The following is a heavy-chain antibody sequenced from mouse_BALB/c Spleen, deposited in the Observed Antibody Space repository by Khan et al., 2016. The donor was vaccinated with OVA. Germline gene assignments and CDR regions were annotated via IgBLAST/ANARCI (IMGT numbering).Heavy chain of an antibody. V-gene: IGHV1-77*01. CDR2: IYPGSGST. CDR3: SRWGCSVFAY. J-gene: IGHJ3*01. CDR1: GYTFTDYA. D-gene: IGHD3-1*01. Sequence: QVQLQQSGPELVKPGASVKMSCKASGYTFTDYAINWVKQRTGQGLEWIGDIYPGSGSTYYNEKFKGKAKLTADKSSNTAYMQLSSLTSEDSAVYFCSRWGCSVFAYWGQGTLVTISA.